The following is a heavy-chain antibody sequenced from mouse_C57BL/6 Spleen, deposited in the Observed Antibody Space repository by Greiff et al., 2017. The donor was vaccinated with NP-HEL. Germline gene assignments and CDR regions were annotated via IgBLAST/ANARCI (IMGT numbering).Heavy chain of an antibody. CDR1: GYAFSSSW. Sequence: QVQLKQSGPELVKPGASVKISCKASGYAFSSSWMNWVKQRPGKGLEWIGRIYPGDGDTNYNGKFKGKATLTADKSSSTAYMQLSSLTSEDSAVYFCARRDYYYGSRAHCYYSMDYWGQGTSVTVSS. CDR2: IYPGDGDT. CDR3: ARRDYYYGSRAHCYYSMDY. V-gene: IGHV1-82*01. J-gene: IGHJ4*01. D-gene: IGHD1-1*01.